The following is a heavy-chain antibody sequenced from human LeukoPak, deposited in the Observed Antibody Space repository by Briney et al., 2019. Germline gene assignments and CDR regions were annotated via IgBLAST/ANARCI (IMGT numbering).Heavy chain of an antibody. CDR1: GGTFSSYA. V-gene: IGHV1-69*04. D-gene: IGHD3-10*01. CDR2: IIPILGIA. J-gene: IGHJ6*02. CDR3: ARARISGRYYYYGMDV. Sequence: ASVKVSCKASGGTFSSYAISWVRQAPGQGLECMGRIIPILGIANYAQKFQGRVTITADKSTSTAYMELSSLRSADTAVYYCARARISGRYYYYGMDVWGQGTTVTVSS.